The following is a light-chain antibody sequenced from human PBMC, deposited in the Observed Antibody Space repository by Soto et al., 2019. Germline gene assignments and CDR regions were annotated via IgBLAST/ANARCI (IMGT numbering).Light chain of an antibody. Sequence: EIVLPHSPDRLSFSPGDQATLSCRASQSVSGSLGWYQQKPGQAPRLIIYDASTRSTGIPDRFRGSGSGTDFTLNISRVEPEDFAVYFCQQYGYSPPWTFGQGTKVDIK. V-gene: IGKV3-20*01. CDR1: QSVSGS. CDR3: QQYGYSPPWT. CDR2: DAS. J-gene: IGKJ1*01.